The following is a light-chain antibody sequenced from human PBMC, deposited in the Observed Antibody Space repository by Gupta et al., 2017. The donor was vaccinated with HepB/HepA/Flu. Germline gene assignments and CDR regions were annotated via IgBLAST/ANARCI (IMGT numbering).Light chain of an antibody. V-gene: IGLV1-47*02. J-gene: IGLJ1*01. Sequence: QPVLTQPPSASGPPGQRVTISCSGSSSNIGNDNAYWYQQLPGTAPKLLIYNDNQRPSGVPARFSGSKSGTTATLAISGLRSEDEADYYCVGYDDSRSCYVFGVGTKFTVL. CDR2: NDN. CDR3: VGYDDSRSCYV. CDR1: SSNIGNDN.